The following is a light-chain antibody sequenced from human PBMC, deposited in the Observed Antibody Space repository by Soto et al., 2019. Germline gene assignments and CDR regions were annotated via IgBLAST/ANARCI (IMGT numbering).Light chain of an antibody. J-gene: IGKJ1*01. CDR1: QTICSW. CDR2: KAS. CDR3: QHYGGVWT. Sequence: DIQMTQSPSTLSGSVGDRVTITCRASQTICSWLAWYQQKPGKAPKLLIYKASTLKSGVPSRFSGSGSGTEFILTISSLQPDDFATYHCQHYGGVWTFGQGTKVDIK. V-gene: IGKV1-5*03.